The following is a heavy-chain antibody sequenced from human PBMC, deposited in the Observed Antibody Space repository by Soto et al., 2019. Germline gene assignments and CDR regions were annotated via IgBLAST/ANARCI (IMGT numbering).Heavy chain of an antibody. V-gene: IGHV1-58*02. CDR3: ATPTLRWPYWYFDL. Sequence: SVKVSCKASGFTFTSSAMQWVRQARGQRLEWIGWIVVGSGNTNYAQKFQERVTITRDMSTSTAYMELSSLRSEDTAVYYCATPTLRWPYWYFDLWARGTLVTVSS. CDR2: IVVGSGNT. J-gene: IGHJ2*01. CDR1: GFTFTSSA. D-gene: IGHD4-17*01.